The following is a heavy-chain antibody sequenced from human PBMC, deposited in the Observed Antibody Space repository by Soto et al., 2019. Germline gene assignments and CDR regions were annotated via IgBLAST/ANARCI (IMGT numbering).Heavy chain of an antibody. CDR2: ISGSGGST. J-gene: IGHJ4*02. V-gene: IGHV3-23*01. D-gene: IGHD1-26*01. Sequence: GGSLRLSCAASGFTFSSYAMSWVRQAPGKGLEWVSAISGSGGSTYYADSVKGRFTISRDNSKNTLYLQMNSLRAEDTAVYYCAKIAGGSYAPARYPGSIDYWGQGTLVT. CDR1: GFTFSSYA. CDR3: AKIAGGSYAPARYPGSIDY.